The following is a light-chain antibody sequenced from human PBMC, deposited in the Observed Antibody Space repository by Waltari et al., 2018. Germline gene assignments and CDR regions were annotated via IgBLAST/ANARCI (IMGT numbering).Light chain of an antibody. CDR2: YDD. J-gene: IGLJ2*01. CDR1: RSNIRNNA. V-gene: IGLV1-36*01. Sequence: QSVLTQPPSVSEAPRQRVTISCSGSRSNIRNNAVSWYQQLPGKAPKLLIYYDDLLPYGFSDRFSGSKSGTSASLAISGLQSDDEAYYYCAVWDDSLNGVVFGGGTKLTVL. CDR3: AVWDDSLNGVV.